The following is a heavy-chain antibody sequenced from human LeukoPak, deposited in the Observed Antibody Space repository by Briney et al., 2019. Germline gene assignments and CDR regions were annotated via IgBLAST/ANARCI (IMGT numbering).Heavy chain of an antibody. D-gene: IGHD5-12*01. J-gene: IGHJ4*02. CDR1: GFIFSHYG. CDR3: AKDYLATTMYYFDY. Sequence: GGSLRLSCGASGFIFSHYGMHWVRQAPGKGLEWVAVISYDGSNKYYADSVKGRFTISRDNSKNTLYLQMNSLRAEDTAVYYCAKDYLATTMYYFDYWGQGTLVTVSS. CDR2: ISYDGSNK. V-gene: IGHV3-30*18.